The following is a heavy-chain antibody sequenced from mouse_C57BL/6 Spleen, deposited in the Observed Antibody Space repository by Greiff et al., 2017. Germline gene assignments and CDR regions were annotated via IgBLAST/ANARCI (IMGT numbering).Heavy chain of an antibody. CDR2: INPSSGYT. V-gene: IGHV1-7*01. J-gene: IGHJ4*01. CDR3: ARKDMDY. CDR1: GYTFTSYW. Sequence: VQLQESGAELAKPGASVKLSCKASGYTFTSYWMHWVKQRPGQGLEWIGYINPSSGYTKYNQKFKGKATFTADKSSSTAYMQLSSLTYEDSAVYYCARKDMDYWGQGTSVTVSS.